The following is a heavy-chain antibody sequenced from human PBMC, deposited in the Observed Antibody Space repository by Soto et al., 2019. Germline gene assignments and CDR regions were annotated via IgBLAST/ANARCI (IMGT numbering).Heavy chain of an antibody. Sequence: HPGGSLRLSCAASGFTLSSYEMNWVRQAPGKGLEWVSYISGSGRTIYYADSVKGRFTISRDNAKNSLYLQMNSLRAEDTAVYYCARSGTYEPLYYWGQGTLVTVSS. CDR1: GFTLSSYE. CDR3: ARSGTYEPLYY. D-gene: IGHD1-26*01. J-gene: IGHJ4*02. CDR2: ISGSGRTI. V-gene: IGHV3-48*03.